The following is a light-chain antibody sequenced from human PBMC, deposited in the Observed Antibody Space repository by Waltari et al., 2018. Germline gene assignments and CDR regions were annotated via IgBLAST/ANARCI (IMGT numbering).Light chain of an antibody. V-gene: IGKV4-1*01. CDR1: QSVLYSANSKNY. CDR2: WAS. CDR3: QQYYGAPRT. J-gene: IGKJ1*01. Sequence: DIVMTQSPDSLAVSLGERATINCKSSQSVLYSANSKNYLAWFQQKPGQPPKLLIYWASTRESGVPDRFIGSGSGTDFTLTITSLQAEDVAVYYCQQYYGAPRTFGQWTKVEIK.